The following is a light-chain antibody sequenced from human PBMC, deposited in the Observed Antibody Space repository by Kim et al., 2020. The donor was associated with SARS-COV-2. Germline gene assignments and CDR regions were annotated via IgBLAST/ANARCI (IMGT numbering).Light chain of an antibody. CDR2: QDN. CDR1: KLGDKY. J-gene: IGLJ1*01. CDR3: QAWDSNTEV. Sequence: SYELTQPPSVSVSPGQTATITCSGDKLGDKYACWYQQKSGQSPVLVIYQDNKRPSGIPERFSGSNSGNTATLTISGTQAMDEADYYCQAWDSNTEVFGAGTKVTVL. V-gene: IGLV3-1*01.